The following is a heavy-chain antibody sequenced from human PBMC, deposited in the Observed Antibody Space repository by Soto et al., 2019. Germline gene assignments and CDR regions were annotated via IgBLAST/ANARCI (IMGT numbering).Heavy chain of an antibody. CDR1: GLTFSSYA. CDR2: ISGSGGST. Sequence: EVQLLESGGGLVQPGGSLRLSCAASGLTFSSYAMSWVRQAPGKGLEWVSAISGSGGSTYYADSVKGRFTISRDNSKNTLYLQMNSLRAEDTAVYYCAKGHFDLGIQLTFDYWGQGTLVTVSS. D-gene: IGHD5-18*01. CDR3: AKGHFDLGIQLTFDY. J-gene: IGHJ4*02. V-gene: IGHV3-23*01.